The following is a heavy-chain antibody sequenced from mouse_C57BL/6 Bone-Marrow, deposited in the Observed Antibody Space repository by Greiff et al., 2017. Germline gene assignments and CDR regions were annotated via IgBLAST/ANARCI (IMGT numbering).Heavy chain of an antibody. Sequence: VQLQQPGAELVMPGASVKLSCKASGYTFTSYWMHWVKQRPGQGLEWIGEIDPSDSYTNYNQKFKGKSTLPVDKSSSTAYMQLSSLTSEDSAVYYCAVVTTLYAMDYWGQGTSVTVSS. CDR2: IDPSDSYT. D-gene: IGHD2-2*01. CDR3: AVVTTLYAMDY. J-gene: IGHJ4*01. CDR1: GYTFTSYW. V-gene: IGHV1-69*01.